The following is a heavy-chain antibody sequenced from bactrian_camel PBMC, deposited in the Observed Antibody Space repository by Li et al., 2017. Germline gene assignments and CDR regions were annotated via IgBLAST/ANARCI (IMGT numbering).Heavy chain of an antibody. CDR1: KDILRQYY. V-gene: IGHV3S53*01. CDR2: INPRNRA. CDR3: ASGPGWRPENLCFGRSQMRY. Sequence: VQLVESGGGSVQAGGSLRLSCTASKDILRQYYMAWFRQTPGKNRERVADINPRNRASYGDAMEGRFTISRDNAKNVLYLQMISLKSEDTAMYYCASGPGWRPENLCFGRSQMRYWGQGTQVTVS. D-gene: IGHD1*01. J-gene: IGHJ4*01.